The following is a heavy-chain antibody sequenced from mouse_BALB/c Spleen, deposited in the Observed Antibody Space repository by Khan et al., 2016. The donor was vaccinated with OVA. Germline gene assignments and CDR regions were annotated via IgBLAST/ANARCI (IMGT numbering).Heavy chain of an antibody. CDR2: INPSSDYN. CDR3: ARGGYGSFGY. Sequence: QVQLQQSGAELARPGASVKMSCKASGYIFTSYMMHWVKQRPGQGLEWIGDINPSSDYNNYNQKFKGKATLTAVKSSSTAYMQLSSLTSEDSAVYYCARGGYGSFGYWGQGTLVTVSA. D-gene: IGHD1-1*01. V-gene: IGHV1-4*01. CDR1: GYIFTSYM. J-gene: IGHJ3*01.